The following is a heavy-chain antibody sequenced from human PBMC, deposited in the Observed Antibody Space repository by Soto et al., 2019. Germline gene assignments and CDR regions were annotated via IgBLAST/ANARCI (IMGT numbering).Heavy chain of an antibody. CDR1: GFTFSSYA. D-gene: IGHD3-3*01. V-gene: IGHV3-23*01. Sequence: GGSLRLSCAASGFTFSSYAMSWVRQAPGKGLEWVSAISGSGGSTYYADSVKGRFTISRDNSKNTLYLQMNSLRAEDTAVYYCAKGGYDFWSGYPDDYYYDMDVWGQGTTVTVSS. J-gene: IGHJ6*02. CDR3: AKGGYDFWSGYPDDYYYDMDV. CDR2: ISGSGGST.